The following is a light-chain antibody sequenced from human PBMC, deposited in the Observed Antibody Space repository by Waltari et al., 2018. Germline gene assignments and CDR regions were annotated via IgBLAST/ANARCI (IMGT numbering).Light chain of an antibody. CDR3: QQDDDLPVT. V-gene: IGKV1-33*01. CDR1: QDIADY. J-gene: IGKJ4*01. Sequence: DIQMTQSPSSLSASVGDRVTITCQASQDIADYLNWYQQKPGKAPKLLIYDASHLETGVPSRLSGSGAGTKFTLTISSLQPEDIATYYCQQDDDLPVTFGGGTKVEIK. CDR2: DAS.